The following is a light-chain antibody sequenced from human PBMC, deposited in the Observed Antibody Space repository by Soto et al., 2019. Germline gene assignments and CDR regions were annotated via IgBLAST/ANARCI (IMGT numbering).Light chain of an antibody. Sequence: QSALTQPASVSGSPGQSITISCTGTSSDVGGYKYVSWYQQHPGKAPKLMIYDVSNRPSGVSNRFSGSKSGNTASLTISGLQAEDEADYYCSSYTSSSTRVFGGGTKHTVL. V-gene: IGLV2-14*01. CDR2: DVS. J-gene: IGLJ2*01. CDR1: SSDVGGYKY. CDR3: SSYTSSSTRV.